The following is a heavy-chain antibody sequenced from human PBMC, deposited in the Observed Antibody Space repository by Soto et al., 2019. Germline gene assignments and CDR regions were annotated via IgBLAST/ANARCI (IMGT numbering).Heavy chain of an antibody. D-gene: IGHD4-17*01. CDR3: ARESAYGDRVEYFQH. CDR1: GGTFSSYA. V-gene: IGHV1-69*13. Sequence: SVKVSCKASGGTFSSYAISWVRQAPGQGLEWMGGIIPIFGTANYAQKFQGRVTITADESTSTAYMELSSLRSEDTAVYYCARESAYGDRVEYFQHWGQGTLVTVSS. CDR2: IIPIFGTA. J-gene: IGHJ1*01.